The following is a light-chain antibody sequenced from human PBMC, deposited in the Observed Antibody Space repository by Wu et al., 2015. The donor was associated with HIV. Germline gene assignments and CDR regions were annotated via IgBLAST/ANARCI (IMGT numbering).Light chain of an antibody. CDR2: GAS. CDR3: HQYDDWPPDS. Sequence: EIVLTQSPGTLSLSPGERGTLSCRASQSVSSSYLAWFQQKPGQAPRLLIYGASIRATGVPDRFSGSGSGTDFTLTIDSLQSEDFAIYYCHQYDDWPPDSFGQGTKLEIK. J-gene: IGKJ2*03. V-gene: IGKV3-20*01. CDR1: QSVSSSY.